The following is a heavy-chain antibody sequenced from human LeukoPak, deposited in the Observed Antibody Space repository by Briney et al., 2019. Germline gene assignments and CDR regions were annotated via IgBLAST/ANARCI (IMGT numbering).Heavy chain of an antibody. CDR2: IRYDGSNK. Sequence: GGSLRLSCAASGFTFSSYGMHWVRQAPGKGLEWVAFIRYDGSNKYYADSVKGRFTISRDNSKNTLYLQMNSLRAEDTAVYYCAKDSRRTIAAAAKPFDYWGQGTLVTVSS. CDR1: GFTFSSYG. D-gene: IGHD6-13*01. V-gene: IGHV3-30*02. CDR3: AKDSRRTIAAAAKPFDY. J-gene: IGHJ4*02.